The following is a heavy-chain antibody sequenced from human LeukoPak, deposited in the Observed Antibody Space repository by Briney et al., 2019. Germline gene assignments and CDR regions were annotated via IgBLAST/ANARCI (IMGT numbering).Heavy chain of an antibody. CDR2: ISPYNGNT. Sequence: ASVKVSCKASGYTFTSYGISWVRQAPGQGLEWMGWISPYNGNTNYAQKLQGRVTMTTDTSTSTAYMELRSLRSDDTAVYYCARVEAAAGFDAFDIWGQGTMVTVSS. CDR3: ARVEAAAGFDAFDI. J-gene: IGHJ3*02. V-gene: IGHV1-18*04. D-gene: IGHD6-13*01. CDR1: GYTFTSYG.